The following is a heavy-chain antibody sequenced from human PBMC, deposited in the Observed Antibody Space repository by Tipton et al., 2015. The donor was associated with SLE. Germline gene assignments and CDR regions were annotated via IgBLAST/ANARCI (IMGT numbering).Heavy chain of an antibody. CDR1: NGSISNCY. V-gene: IGHV4-59*01. CDR3: SRGMVTWRGAIIGVDV. Sequence: TLSLTCTVSNGSISNCYWSWIRQPPGKGLEWIGYIYYSGSTSYNPSLKSRVTTSVDTSRNQFSLKLSSVTAADTAVYYCSRGMVTWRGAIIGVDVWGQGTTVNVSS. D-gene: IGHD2-21*02. CDR2: IYYSGST. J-gene: IGHJ6*02.